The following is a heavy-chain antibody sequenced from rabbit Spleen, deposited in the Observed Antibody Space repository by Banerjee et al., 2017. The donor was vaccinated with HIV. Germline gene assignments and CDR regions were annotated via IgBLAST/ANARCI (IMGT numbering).Heavy chain of an antibody. J-gene: IGHJ4*01. CDR1: GFSFSSSYW. Sequence: EESGGDLVKPEGSLTLTCTASGFSFSSSYWICWVRQAPGKGLEWIACIAAGSSGTTYYACWAKGRFTISKTSSTTVTLQMTSLTAGDTATYFCARETSSGWGVVSFYFKLWGPGTLVTVS. D-gene: IGHD4-1*01. V-gene: IGHV1S45*01. CDR3: ARETSSGWGVVSFYFKL. CDR2: IAAGSSGTT.